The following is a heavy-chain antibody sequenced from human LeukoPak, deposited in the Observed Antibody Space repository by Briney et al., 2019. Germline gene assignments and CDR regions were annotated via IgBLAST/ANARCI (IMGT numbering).Heavy chain of an antibody. V-gene: IGHV3-74*01. CDR2: INGDGSST. D-gene: IGHD3-22*01. J-gene: IGHJ4*02. CDR1: GFTFSSYG. Sequence: GGSLRLSCAASGFTFSSYGMHWVRQDPVKGLLWVSRINGDGSSTDYADSEKGRFTISRDNAKNTVYLQMNSLKAEDTAVYYCVRGYSSGYRLDYWGQGTLVTVSS. CDR3: VRGYSSGYRLDY.